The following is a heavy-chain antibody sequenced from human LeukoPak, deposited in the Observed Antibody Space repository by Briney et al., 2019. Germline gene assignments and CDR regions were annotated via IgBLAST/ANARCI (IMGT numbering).Heavy chain of an antibody. V-gene: IGHV1-8*01. CDR1: GYTFTSYD. CDR3: ARVTVGQIWFGDRKTDY. J-gene: IGHJ4*02. Sequence: GASVKVSCKASGYTFTSYDINWVRQATGQGLEWMGWMNPNSGNTGYAQKFQGRVTMTRNTSISTAYMELSSLRSEDAAVYYCARVTVGQIWFGDRKTDYWGQGTLVTVSS. D-gene: IGHD3-10*01. CDR2: MNPNSGNT.